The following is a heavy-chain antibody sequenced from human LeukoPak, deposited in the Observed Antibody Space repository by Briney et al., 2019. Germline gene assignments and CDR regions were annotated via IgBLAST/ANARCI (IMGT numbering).Heavy chain of an antibody. Sequence: ASVKVSCKASGYIFTGYYMHWVRQAPGQGLEWMGWINPNSGGTNYAQKFQGRVTMTRDTSISTAYMELSRLRSDDTAVYYCARSYDSSGYLFDPWGQGTLVTVSS. CDR3: ARSYDSSGYLFDP. CDR2: INPNSGGT. J-gene: IGHJ5*02. CDR1: GYIFTGYY. D-gene: IGHD3-22*01. V-gene: IGHV1-2*02.